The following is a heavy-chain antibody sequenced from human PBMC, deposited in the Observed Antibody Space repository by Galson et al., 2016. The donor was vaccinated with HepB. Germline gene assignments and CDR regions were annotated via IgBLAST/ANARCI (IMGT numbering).Heavy chain of an antibody. CDR2: ISAYNGNT. J-gene: IGHJ6*02. CDR3: ARDVVLITFGGVIVIPNGMDV. D-gene: IGHD3-16*02. V-gene: IGHV1-18*01. Sequence: SVKVSCKASGYTFSSYAISWVRQAPGQGLEWMGWISAYNGNTNYAQKLHARVTMTTDTSTNTAHMVLRSLRSADAAVYYCARDVVLITFGGVIVIPNGMDVWGQGTTVTVSS. CDR1: GYTFSSYA.